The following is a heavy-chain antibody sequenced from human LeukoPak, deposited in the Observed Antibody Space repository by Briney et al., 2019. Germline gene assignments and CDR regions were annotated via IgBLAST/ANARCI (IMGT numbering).Heavy chain of an antibody. CDR2: IYPGDSDT. Sequence: GESLQISCQGSGYSFTSYWIGWVRRMPGKGLEWMGIIYPGDSDTRYSPSFQGQVTISADKSISTAYLQWSSLKASDTAMYYCARLNGDYSNYYGMDVWGQGTTVTVSS. CDR3: ARLNGDYSNYYGMDV. V-gene: IGHV5-51*01. D-gene: IGHD4-11*01. CDR1: GYSFTSYW. J-gene: IGHJ6*02.